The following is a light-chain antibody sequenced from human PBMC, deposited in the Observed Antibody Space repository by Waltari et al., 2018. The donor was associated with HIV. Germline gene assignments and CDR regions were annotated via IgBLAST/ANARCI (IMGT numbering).Light chain of an antibody. CDR2: SAS. CDR1: QGTPTY. V-gene: IGKV1-9*01. J-gene: IGKJ2*01. CDR3: MQTLQTYT. Sequence: DLHLTQSPAFLSAAVGDRVTITCRASQGTPTYLAWYQQIPGKAPKFLVYSASTVSSGVPSRFSGSGSGTDFTLKISRVEAEDVGVYYCMQTLQTYTFGQGTKLEIK.